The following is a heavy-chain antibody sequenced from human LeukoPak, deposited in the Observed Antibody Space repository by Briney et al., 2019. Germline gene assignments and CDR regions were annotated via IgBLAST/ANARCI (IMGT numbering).Heavy chain of an antibody. CDR2: IYYSGST. V-gene: IGHV4-30-4*08. CDR1: GGSISSGDYY. Sequence: SQTLSLTCTVSGGSISSGDYYCSWIRQPPGKGLEWIGYIYYSGSTYDNPSLKSRVTISVDTSKNQFSLKLSSVTAADTAVYYCARDKEGASGAFDIWGQGTMVTVSS. J-gene: IGHJ3*02. D-gene: IGHD1-26*01. CDR3: ARDKEGASGAFDI.